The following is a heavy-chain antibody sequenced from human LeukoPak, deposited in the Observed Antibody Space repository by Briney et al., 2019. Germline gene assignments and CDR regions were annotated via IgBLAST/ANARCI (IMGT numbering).Heavy chain of an antibody. CDR3: ARDSPHYDILTGYPKAAFDV. CDR1: GYTFTSYY. CDR2: VNPSGGST. D-gene: IGHD3-9*01. J-gene: IGHJ3*01. V-gene: IGHV1-46*01. Sequence: ASVKVSCKASGYTFTSYYMHWVRQAPGQGLEWMGIVNPSGGSTSYAQKFQGRVTMTRDTSTSTVYMELSSLRSEDTAVYYCARDSPHYDILTGYPKAAFDVWGQGTMVTVSS.